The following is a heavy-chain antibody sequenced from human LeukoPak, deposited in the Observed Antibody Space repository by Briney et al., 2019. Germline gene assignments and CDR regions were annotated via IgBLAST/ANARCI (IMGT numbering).Heavy chain of an antibody. CDR2: IYTSGST. V-gene: IGHV4-61*02. CDR1: GGSISSGSYY. D-gene: IGHD3-22*01. Sequence: SETLSLTCTVSGGSISSGSYYWSWIRQPAGKGLEWIGRIYTSGSTNYNPSLKSRVTISVDTSKNQFSLKLSSVTAADTAVYYCASGYDSRFNWFDPWGQGTLVTVSS. J-gene: IGHJ5*02. CDR3: ASGYDSRFNWFDP.